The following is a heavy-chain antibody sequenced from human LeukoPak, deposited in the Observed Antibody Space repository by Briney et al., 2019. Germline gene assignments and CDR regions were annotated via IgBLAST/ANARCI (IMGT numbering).Heavy chain of an antibody. CDR2: INHSGST. Sequence: PSETLSLTCAVYGGSFSGYYWSWIRQPPGKGLERIGEINHSGSTNYNPSLKSRVTISVDTSKNQFSLKLSSVTAADTAVYYCARVPRYGDARHYWGQGTLVTVSS. CDR3: ARVPRYGDARHY. V-gene: IGHV4-34*01. D-gene: IGHD4-17*01. CDR1: GGSFSGYY. J-gene: IGHJ4*02.